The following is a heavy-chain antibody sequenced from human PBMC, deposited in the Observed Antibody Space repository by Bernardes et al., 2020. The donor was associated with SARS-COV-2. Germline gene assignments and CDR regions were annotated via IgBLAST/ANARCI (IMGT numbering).Heavy chain of an antibody. CDR2: ISGTSDFI. D-gene: IGHD3-10*01. V-gene: IGHV3-21*01. CDR1: GFTFSTYT. Sequence: GGSLRLSCAASGFTFSTYTMNWVRQAPGKGLEWVSSISGTSDFIFYADSLEGRFTISRDNAKNSLYLEMNSLRAEDTAMYYCARADNSWFGELWDFFDYWGQGTLITVSS. J-gene: IGHJ4*02. CDR3: ARADNSWFGELWDFFDY.